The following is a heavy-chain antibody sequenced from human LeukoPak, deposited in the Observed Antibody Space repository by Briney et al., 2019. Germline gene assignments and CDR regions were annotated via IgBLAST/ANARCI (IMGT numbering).Heavy chain of an antibody. J-gene: IGHJ4*02. V-gene: IGHV3-72*01. CDR1: GFTLSDHN. CDR3: ARAPCGLDY. Sequence: GGSLRLSCAVSGFTLSDHNMDWVRQAPGKGLEWVGRTTNKAHSYTTEYAASVKGRFTISRDDSQNSLYLQMNSLKTEDTAVYYCARAPCGLDYWGQGIQVTVSS. CDR2: TTNKAHSYTT.